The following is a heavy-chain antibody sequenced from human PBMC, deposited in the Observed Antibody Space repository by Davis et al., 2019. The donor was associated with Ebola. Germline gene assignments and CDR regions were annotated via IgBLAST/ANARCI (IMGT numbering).Heavy chain of an antibody. CDR3: ARGASKFGGRRYYMDV. V-gene: IGHV4-39*07. Sequence: PSETLPLTCTVSGGSISSGGYYWSWIRQPPGKGLEWIGEINHSGSTNYNPSLKSRVTISVETSKNQFSLKLSSVTAADTAVYYCARGASKFGGRRYYMDVWGKGTTVTVSS. CDR1: GGSISSGGYY. J-gene: IGHJ6*03. CDR2: INHSGST. D-gene: IGHD3-16*01.